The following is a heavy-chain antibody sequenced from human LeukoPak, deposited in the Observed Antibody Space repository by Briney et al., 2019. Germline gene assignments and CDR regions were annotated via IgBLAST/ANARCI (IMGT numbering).Heavy chain of an antibody. CDR2: FSVNSRDT. D-gene: IGHD6-13*01. CDR1: GFTFKNYA. Sequence: PGGSLRLSCAASGFTFKNYALSWVRQAPGKGLEWVSGFSVNSRDTYYADFVKGRFTIARDIAKNTLYLQMNSLRAEDTATYYCAKPGRTAAGLFDSWGQGTLVTVSS. J-gene: IGHJ4*02. CDR3: AKPGRTAAGLFDS. V-gene: IGHV3-23*01.